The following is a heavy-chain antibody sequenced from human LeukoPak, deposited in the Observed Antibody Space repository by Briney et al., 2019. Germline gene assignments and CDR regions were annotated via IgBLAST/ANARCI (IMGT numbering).Heavy chain of an antibody. Sequence: SETLSLTCTVSGGSISSYYWSWIRQPPGKGREWIGYIYTSGSTNYNPSLKSRVTISVDTSKNQFSLKLSSVTAADTAVYYCARHPRRYSYGYWFDPWGQGTLVTVSS. CDR2: IYTSGST. CDR1: GGSISSYY. V-gene: IGHV4-4*09. CDR3: ARHPRRYSYGYWFDP. J-gene: IGHJ5*02. D-gene: IGHD5-18*01.